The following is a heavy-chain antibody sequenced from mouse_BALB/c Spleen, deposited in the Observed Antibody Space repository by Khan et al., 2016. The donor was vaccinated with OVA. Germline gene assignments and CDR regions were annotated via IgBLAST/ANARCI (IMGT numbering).Heavy chain of an antibody. J-gene: IGHJ4*01. Sequence: EVELVESGGGLVQPGGSRKLSCAASGFTFSSFGMHWFRQAPEKGLEWVAYISSGSGTIYYADPVKGRFTISSDNPKNTLFLQMTSLRSEDTAMYYCARRGTTAGFAMDYWGQGTSVTVSS. CDR2: ISSGSGTI. CDR3: ARRGTTAGFAMDY. V-gene: IGHV5-17*02. CDR1: GFTFSSFG. D-gene: IGHD1-2*01.